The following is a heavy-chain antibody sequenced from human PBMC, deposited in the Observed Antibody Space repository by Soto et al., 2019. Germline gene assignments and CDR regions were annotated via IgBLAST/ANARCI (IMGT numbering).Heavy chain of an antibody. CDR2: IFSNGNT. D-gene: IGHD1-26*01. V-gene: IGHV4-59*08. CDR1: GDSIISYY. CDR3: ARRSPGSYSFDY. Sequence: LSLTCTVSGDSIISYYWGWIRQSPGKGLEWIGHIFSNGNTNYNPSLKSPVTISVDTSKNQFSLKLNSVTAADTAVYYCARRSPGSYSFDYWGQGTQVTVSS. J-gene: IGHJ4*02.